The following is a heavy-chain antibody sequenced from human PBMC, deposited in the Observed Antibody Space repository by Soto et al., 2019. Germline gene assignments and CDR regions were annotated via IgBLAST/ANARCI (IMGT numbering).Heavy chain of an antibody. Sequence: PSGTLSLTCTVSGGSFRSDAYYWSWIRQPPGKGLEWIGCVYYSGRTYYNPPLESRITISMDTFKEQFSLKLSSVNAADTAVYYCARDRANSSGYFDYWGKGALVTVSS. J-gene: IGHJ4*02. CDR3: ARDRANSSGYFDY. D-gene: IGHD6-6*01. V-gene: IGHV4-30-4*01. CDR2: VYYSGRT. CDR1: GGSFRSDAYY.